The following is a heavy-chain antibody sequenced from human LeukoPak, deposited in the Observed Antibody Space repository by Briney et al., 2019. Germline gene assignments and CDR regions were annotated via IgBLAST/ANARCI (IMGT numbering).Heavy chain of an antibody. CDR2: ISSNGGST. V-gene: IGHV3-64D*06. J-gene: IGHJ4*02. Sequence: GGSLRLSCSASGFTFSSYAMHWVRQAPGKGLEYVSAISSNGGSTYYADSVKGRFTISRGNSKNTLYLQMSSLRAEDTAVYYCVKGGITMVRGVNYWGQGTLVTVSS. CDR3: VKGGITMVRGVNY. D-gene: IGHD3-10*01. CDR1: GFTFSSYA.